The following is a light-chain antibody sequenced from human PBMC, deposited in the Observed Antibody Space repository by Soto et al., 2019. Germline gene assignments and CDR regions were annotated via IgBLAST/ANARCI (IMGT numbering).Light chain of an antibody. CDR3: QTWGTGIVV. V-gene: IGLV4-69*01. CDR2: LNSDGSH. Sequence: QSVLTQSPSASASLGASDKLTCTLSSGHSSNAIAWHQQQPEKGPRYLMKLNSDGSHSKGDGIPDRFSGSSSGAERYLTSSSLQSEDEADYYCQTWGTGIVVFGGGTKLPS. J-gene: IGLJ2*01. CDR1: SGHSSNA.